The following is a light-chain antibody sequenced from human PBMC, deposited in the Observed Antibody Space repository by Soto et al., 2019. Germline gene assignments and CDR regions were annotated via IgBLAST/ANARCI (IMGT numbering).Light chain of an antibody. CDR3: TSYTSSSTPYV. V-gene: IGLV2-14*01. Sequence: QSVLTQPASVSGSPGQSITISCTGTSSDIGSYNYVSWYQQNPGKAPKLMIYDVSNRPSGVSNRFSGSKSGNTASLTISGLQAEDEADYYCTSYTSSSTPYVFGGGTKVTVL. CDR1: SSDIGSYNY. J-gene: IGLJ1*01. CDR2: DVS.